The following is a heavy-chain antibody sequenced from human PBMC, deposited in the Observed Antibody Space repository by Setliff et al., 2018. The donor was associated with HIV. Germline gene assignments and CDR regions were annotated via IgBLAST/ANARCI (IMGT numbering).Heavy chain of an antibody. CDR2: ISSDSRTI. Sequence: GGSLRLSCAASGFTFSTYGMHWVRQAPGKGLEWLSYISSDSRTIYYADSVKGRFTISRDNAKNSLYLHLNSLRAEDTAVYYCARDGGMGVYYMDVWGKGTTVTVSS. J-gene: IGHJ6*03. V-gene: IGHV3-48*01. D-gene: IGHD1-26*01. CDR1: GFTFSTYG. CDR3: ARDGGMGVYYMDV.